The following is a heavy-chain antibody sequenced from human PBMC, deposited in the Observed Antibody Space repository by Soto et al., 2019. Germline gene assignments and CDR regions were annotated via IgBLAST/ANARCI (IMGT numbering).Heavy chain of an antibody. CDR2: INAGNGNT. V-gene: IGHV1-3*01. CDR3: ARATATVTTFVYFDY. J-gene: IGHJ4*02. D-gene: IGHD4-17*01. Sequence: QVQLVQSGAEVKKPGASVKVSCKASGYTFTSYAMHWVRQAPGQRIEWMGWINAGNGNTKYSQKFQGRVTITRDTSASTAYMELSSLRSEDTAVYYCARATATVTTFVYFDYWGQGTLVTVSS. CDR1: GYTFTSYA.